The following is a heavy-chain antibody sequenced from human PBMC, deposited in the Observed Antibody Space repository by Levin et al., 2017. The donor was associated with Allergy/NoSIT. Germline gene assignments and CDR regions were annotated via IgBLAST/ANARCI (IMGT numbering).Heavy chain of an antibody. CDR1: GYTFTGYY. J-gene: IGHJ4*02. CDR3: ARDLGYSYYFDY. Sequence: ASVKVSCKASGYTFTGYYMHWVRQAPGQGLEWMGRINPNSGGTNYAQKFQGRVTMTRDTSISTAYMELSRLRSDDTAVYYCARDLGYSYYFDYWGQGTLVTVSS. V-gene: IGHV1-2*06. D-gene: IGHD5-18*01. CDR2: INPNSGGT.